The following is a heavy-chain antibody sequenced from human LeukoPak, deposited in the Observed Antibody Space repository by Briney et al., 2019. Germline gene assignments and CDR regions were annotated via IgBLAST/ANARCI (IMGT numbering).Heavy chain of an antibody. J-gene: IGHJ3*02. CDR1: GGSISSYY. D-gene: IGHD2-15*01. V-gene: IGHV4-59*08. Sequence: SETLSLTCTVSGGSISSYYWTWIRQPPGKGLEWIGYIYYSGSTNYNPSLKSRVTISVDTSKNQFSLKLSSVTAADTAVYYCARLVVVSAFDTWGQGTMVTVSS. CDR3: ARLVVVSAFDT. CDR2: IYYSGST.